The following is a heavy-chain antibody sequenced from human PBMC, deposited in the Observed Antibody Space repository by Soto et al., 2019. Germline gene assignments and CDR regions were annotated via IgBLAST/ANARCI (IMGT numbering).Heavy chain of an antibody. CDR3: GRTPPAYYGMGV. D-gene: IGHD2-2*01. V-gene: IGHV3-48*03. CDR1: GFTFSSYE. J-gene: IGHJ6*02. Sequence: GGSLRLSCAASGFTFSSYEMNWVRQAPGKGLEWVSYISSSGSTIYYADSVKGRFTISRDNAKNSLYLQMNSLRAEDTAVYYCGRTPPAYYGMGVWGQGTTVTVSS. CDR2: ISSSGSTI.